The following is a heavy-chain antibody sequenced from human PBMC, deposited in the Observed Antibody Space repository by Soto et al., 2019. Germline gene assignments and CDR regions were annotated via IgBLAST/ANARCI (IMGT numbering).Heavy chain of an antibody. J-gene: IGHJ3*02. V-gene: IGHV6-1*01. CDR1: GDSVSSNSAA. CDR3: ASGGSSYAFNI. Sequence: SHTLSLTCAISGDSVSSNSAAWNLIRQSPSRGLEWLGRTYYRSKWFNDYAVSVKSRITINPDTSKNQFSLQLNSVTPEDTAVYYCASGGSSYAFNIWGQGTMVPVS. D-gene: IGHD6-13*01. CDR2: TYYRSKWFN.